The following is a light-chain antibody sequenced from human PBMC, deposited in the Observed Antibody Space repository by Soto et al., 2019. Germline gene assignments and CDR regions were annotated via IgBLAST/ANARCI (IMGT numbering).Light chain of an antibody. CDR2: GAS. CDR3: QQYGSSPYT. V-gene: IGKV3-20*01. CDR1: QSVSSSY. Sequence: EIVLTQSPGTLSLSPGERATLSCRASQSVSSSYLAWYQQKPGQAPRLLIYGASSRATGIPDRFSGSGSVTDFTLTISSLEAEDFAVYYCQQYGSSPYTFGQGTKLEIK. J-gene: IGKJ2*01.